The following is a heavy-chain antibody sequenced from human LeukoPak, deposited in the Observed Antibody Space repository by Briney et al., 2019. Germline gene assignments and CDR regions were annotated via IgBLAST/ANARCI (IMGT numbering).Heavy chain of an antibody. CDR2: IYNSGST. CDR3: AITSDERRASDY. J-gene: IGHJ4*02. D-gene: IGHD1-1*01. Sequence: SETLSLTRSVWGGPISIYYWSWMRQPGGRGLEWIGRIYNSGSTNYNPSLKSRVTMSVDTPKNQFSLKLSSVTAADTAVYYCAITSDERRASDYWGQGTLVTVSS. V-gene: IGHV4-4*07. CDR1: GGPISIYY.